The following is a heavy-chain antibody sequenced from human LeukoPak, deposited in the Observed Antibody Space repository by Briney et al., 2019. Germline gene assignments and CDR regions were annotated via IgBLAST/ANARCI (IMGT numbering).Heavy chain of an antibody. Sequence: SVKVSCKASGYTFTNDNINWVRQATGQGLEWMGGIIPIFGTANYAQKFQGRVTITADESTSTAYMELSSLRSEDTAVYYCARAPGEGIFGVAHRGYFDYWGQGTLVTVSS. CDR1: GYTFTNDN. D-gene: IGHD3-3*01. J-gene: IGHJ4*02. CDR2: IIPIFGTA. CDR3: ARAPGEGIFGVAHRGYFDY. V-gene: IGHV1-69*13.